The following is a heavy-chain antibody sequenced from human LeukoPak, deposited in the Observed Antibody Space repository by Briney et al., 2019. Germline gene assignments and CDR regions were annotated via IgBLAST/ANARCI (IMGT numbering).Heavy chain of an antibody. D-gene: IGHD3-3*01. CDR1: GFTFSSYA. CDR2: ISYDGSNK. J-gene: IGHJ4*02. CDR3: ARDVRFLEWLLNY. V-gene: IGHV3-30-3*01. Sequence: GGSLRLSCAASGFTFSSYAMHWVRQAPGKGLEWVAVISYDGSNKYYADSVKGRFTISRDNSKNTLYLQMNSLRAEDTAVYYCARDVRFLEWLLNYWGQGTLVTVSS.